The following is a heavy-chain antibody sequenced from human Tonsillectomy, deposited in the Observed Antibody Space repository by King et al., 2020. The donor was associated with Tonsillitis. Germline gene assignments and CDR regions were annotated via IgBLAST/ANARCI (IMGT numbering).Heavy chain of an antibody. CDR3: ARVQGLGIQLWSSHYSAMDA. J-gene: IGHJ6*02. CDR1: GFTFSSYA. D-gene: IGHD5-18*01. CDR2: ISYDGSNE. V-gene: IGHV3-30*04. Sequence: VQLVESGGGVVQPGRSLRLSCAASGFTFSSYAMHWVRQAPGKGLEWVALISYDGSNENYADSVKGRFTISRDNSKDTLYLQMNSLRAEDTAVYYCARVQGLGIQLWSSHYSAMDAWGQGTTVTVSS.